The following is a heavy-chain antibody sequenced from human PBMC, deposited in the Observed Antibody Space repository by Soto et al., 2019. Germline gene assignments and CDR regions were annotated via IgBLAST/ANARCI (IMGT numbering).Heavy chain of an antibody. CDR1: GFTFSSYA. D-gene: IGHD3-10*01. Sequence: QVQLVESGGGVVQPGRSLRLSCAASGFTFSSYAMHWVRQAPGKGLEWVAVISYDGSNKYYADSVKGRFTISRDNSKNTLYLQMNSLRAEDTAVYYCSRGRPYYYGPYYYYGMDVWGQGTTVTVSS. CDR2: ISYDGSNK. V-gene: IGHV3-30-3*01. CDR3: SRGRPYYYGPYYYYGMDV. J-gene: IGHJ6*02.